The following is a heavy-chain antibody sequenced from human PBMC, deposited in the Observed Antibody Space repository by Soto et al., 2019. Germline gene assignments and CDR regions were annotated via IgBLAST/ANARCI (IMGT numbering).Heavy chain of an antibody. D-gene: IGHD2-21*02. Sequence: GGSLRLSCAASGFTISSYWMTWVRQAPGKGLEWVANIKQDGTEKFYVDSVKGRSTISRDNAKNTLYLQMNSLRAEDTAVYYCARVTYHAQLRYYYYGMDVWGQGTKVTVSS. V-gene: IGHV3-7*02. J-gene: IGHJ6*02. CDR1: GFTISSYW. CDR3: ARVTYHAQLRYYYYGMDV. CDR2: IKQDGTEK.